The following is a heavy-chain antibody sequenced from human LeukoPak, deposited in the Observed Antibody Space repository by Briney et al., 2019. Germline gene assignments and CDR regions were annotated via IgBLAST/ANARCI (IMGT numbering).Heavy chain of an antibody. CDR2: IIPIFGTA. D-gene: IGHD2-21*02. CDR1: GGTFSSYA. Sequence: SVKVSCKASGGTFSSYAISGVRQAPGQGLEGMGGIIPIFGTANYAQKFQGRVTITGDESTSTAYMELSSLRSEDPAVYYCARALAYCGGDCYGELDYWGQGTLVTVSS. V-gene: IGHV1-69*13. J-gene: IGHJ4*02. CDR3: ARALAYCGGDCYGELDY.